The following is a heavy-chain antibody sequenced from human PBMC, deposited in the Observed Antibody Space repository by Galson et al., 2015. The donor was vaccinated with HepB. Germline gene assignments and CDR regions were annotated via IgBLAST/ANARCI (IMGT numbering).Heavy chain of an antibody. CDR2: IYYSGST. CDR1: GGSVSNYY. Sequence: LSLTCTISGGSVSNYYWNWTRQPPGKGLEWIGNIYYSGSTNYNPSLKSRVTISVDTSKNHFSLKLSSVTAADTAVYYCARDRALGIQPYYYYYGMDVWGQGTTITVSS. CDR3: ARDRALGIQPYYYYYGMDV. D-gene: IGHD5-18*01. J-gene: IGHJ6*02. V-gene: IGHV4-59*02.